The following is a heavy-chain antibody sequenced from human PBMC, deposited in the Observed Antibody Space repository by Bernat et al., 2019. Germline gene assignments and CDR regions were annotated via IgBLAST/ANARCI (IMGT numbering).Heavy chain of an antibody. V-gene: IGHV1-3*01. J-gene: IGHJ5*01. CDR2: IKGGNGNT. CDR1: GYTFTNYA. D-gene: IGHD1-26*01. CDR3: ARAGASPPGNWLDC. Sequence: QVHLVQSGAEVKKPGASVKVSCKASGYTFTNYAMHWVRQAPGQRLEWMGWIKGGNGNTKYSQNFQGRVTFIRDTSASTDYMELNSLGSEDTAVYYCARAGASPPGNWLDCWGQGTLVTVSS.